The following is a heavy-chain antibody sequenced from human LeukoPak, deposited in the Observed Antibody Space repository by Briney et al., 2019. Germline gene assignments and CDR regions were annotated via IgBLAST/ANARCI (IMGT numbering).Heavy chain of an antibody. CDR2: IYHSGST. V-gene: IGHV4-4*02. Sequence: SGTLSLSCAVSGGSISSSNWWSWIRPPPGKGLGGIGEIYHSGSTNYNPSLKSRVTISVDKSKTPFSLKLSSVTAADTAVSYCARRNYWGQGTLVTVSS. J-gene: IGHJ4*02. CDR3: ARRNY. CDR1: GGSISSSNW.